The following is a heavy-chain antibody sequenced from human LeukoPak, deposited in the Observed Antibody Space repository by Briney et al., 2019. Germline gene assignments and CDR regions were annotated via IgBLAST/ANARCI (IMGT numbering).Heavy chain of an antibody. CDR2: IKQDGSEK. V-gene: IGHV3-7*01. CDR3: ARDGYSSSWNWFDP. J-gene: IGHJ5*02. Sequence: GGSLRLSCAASGFTFSSYSMNWVRQAPGKGLEWVANIKQDGSEKYYVDSVKGRFTISRDNAKNSLYLQMNSLRAEDTAVYYCARDGYSSSWNWFDPWGQGTLVTVSS. CDR1: GFTFSSYS. D-gene: IGHD6-13*01.